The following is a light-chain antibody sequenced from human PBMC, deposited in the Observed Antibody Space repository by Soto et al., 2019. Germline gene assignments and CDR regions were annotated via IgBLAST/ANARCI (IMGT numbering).Light chain of an antibody. CDR3: QQSYSTPWT. V-gene: IGKV1-39*01. J-gene: IGKJ1*01. CDR2: AAS. Sequence: DIQMTQSPSSLSASVGDRVTITCRASQSISSYLNWYQQKPGKAPKILIYAASSLQSGVPSIFSGSGSGTDLALPISNLQAEDFATYYCQQSYSTPWTFGQGTKVEIK. CDR1: QSISSY.